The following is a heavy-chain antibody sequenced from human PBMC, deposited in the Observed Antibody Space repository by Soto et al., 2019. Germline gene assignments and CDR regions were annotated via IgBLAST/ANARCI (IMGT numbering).Heavy chain of an antibody. CDR1: GGSISSSSYY. V-gene: IGHV4-39*07. Sequence: SETLSLTCTVSGGSISSSSYYWGWIRQPPGKGLEWIGYIYHSGSTYYNPSLKSRVTISVDRSKNQFSLKLSSVTAADTAVYYSARANPVYAVVWGQGTLVTVSS. D-gene: IGHD2-2*01. J-gene: IGHJ4*02. CDR3: ARANPVYAVV. CDR2: IYHSGST.